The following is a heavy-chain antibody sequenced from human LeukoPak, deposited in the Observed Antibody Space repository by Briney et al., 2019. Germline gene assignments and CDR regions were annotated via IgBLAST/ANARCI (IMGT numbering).Heavy chain of an antibody. J-gene: IGHJ4*02. V-gene: IGHV3-43*01. CDR1: GFTFHDHT. Sequence: GGSLRLSCAASGFTFHDHTMHWVRQGPGKRLEWVALITWDGDVTHYADSVKGRLTISRDNSKNSLFLQMDSVTTEDTALYYCTKDAAYSSSWFGYFDYWGQGTLVTVSS. CDR2: ITWDGDVT. D-gene: IGHD6-13*01. CDR3: TKDAAYSSSWFGYFDY.